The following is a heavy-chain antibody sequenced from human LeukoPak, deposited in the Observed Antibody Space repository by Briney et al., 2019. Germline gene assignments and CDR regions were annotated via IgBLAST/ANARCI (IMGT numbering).Heavy chain of an antibody. V-gene: IGHV1-2*02. J-gene: IGHJ2*01. CDR1: GYTFTSYD. CDR3: AIQPWGSGNNWYFDL. D-gene: IGHD7-27*01. Sequence: ASVKVSCKASGYTFTSYDISWVRQAPGQGLEWMGWISPNSGGTDYAQRFQGRVTMTRDTSISTAYMELSSLRSDDTAVYYCAIQPWGSGNNWYFDLWGRGTLVTVSS. CDR2: ISPNSGGT.